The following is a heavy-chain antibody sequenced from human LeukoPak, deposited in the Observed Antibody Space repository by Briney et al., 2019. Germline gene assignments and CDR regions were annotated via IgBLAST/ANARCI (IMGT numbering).Heavy chain of an antibody. CDR1: GFTFSSYG. CDR3: ATGRIVEPT. J-gene: IGHJ5*02. V-gene: IGHV3-33*01. Sequence: GGSLRLSCAASGFTFSSYGMHWVRQAPGKGLEWVAVIWYDGSNKYYADSVKGRFTISRDNSKNTLYLQMNSLIAEDAAVYYRATGRIVEPTWGQGTLVPVSS. D-gene: IGHD1-26*01. CDR2: IWYDGSNK.